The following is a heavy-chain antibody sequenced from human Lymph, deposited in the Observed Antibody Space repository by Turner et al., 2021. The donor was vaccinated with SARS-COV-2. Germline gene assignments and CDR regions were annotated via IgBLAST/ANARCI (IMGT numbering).Heavy chain of an antibody. J-gene: IGHJ4*02. D-gene: IGHD6-19*01. CDR3: AHTMAVAGTVDFDY. CDR2: IYWDDDN. CDR1: GFSLSTGGVG. V-gene: IGHV2-5*02. Sequence: QITLTESGPPLVQPTQTLTLTCPFAGFSLSTGGVGVGWLRQPPGKALEWLSLIYWDDDNRYSPSRKSRLTITKDTSKNQVVLTMTNMDPIDTATYYCAHTMAVAGTVDFDYWGQGTLVTVSS.